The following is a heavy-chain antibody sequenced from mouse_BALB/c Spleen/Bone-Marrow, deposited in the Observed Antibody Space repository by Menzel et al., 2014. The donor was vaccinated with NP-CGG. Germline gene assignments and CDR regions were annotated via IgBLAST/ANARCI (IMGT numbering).Heavy chain of an antibody. V-gene: IGHV1-69*02. Sequence: QVQLQQPGAELVKPGASVKLSCKASGYTFTSYWMHWVKQRPGQGLEWIGEIDPSDSYTNYNQNFEGKATLTVDKSSSTAYMQLSSLTSEDSAVYFCARWLLRYYAMDDWGQGTSVTVSS. CDR2: IDPSDSYT. J-gene: IGHJ4*01. CDR1: GYTFTSYW. D-gene: IGHD2-3*01. CDR3: ARWLLRYYAMDD.